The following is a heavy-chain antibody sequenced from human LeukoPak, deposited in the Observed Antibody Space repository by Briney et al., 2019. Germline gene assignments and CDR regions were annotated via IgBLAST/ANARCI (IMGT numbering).Heavy chain of an antibody. CDR1: GGTFSSYA. Sequence: GASVKVSCKASGGTFSSYAISWVRQAPGQGLEWMGGIIPIFGTANYAQKFQGRVTITADKSTSTAYMELSSLRSEDTAVYYCARGRALRGIYCSGGSCYLLDPWGQGTLVTVSS. V-gene: IGHV1-69*06. CDR3: ARGRALRGIYCSGGSCYLLDP. CDR2: IIPIFGTA. J-gene: IGHJ5*02. D-gene: IGHD2-15*01.